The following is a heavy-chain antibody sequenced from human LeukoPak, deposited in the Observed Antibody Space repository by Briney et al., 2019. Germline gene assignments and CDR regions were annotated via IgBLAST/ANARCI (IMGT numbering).Heavy chain of an antibody. CDR1: GYIXTSYX. J-gene: IGHJ6*03. Sequence: KXXGYIXTSYXXGWVRQVPGKGLXWMGIIXPGDSDTRYSPSFQGQVTISADKSISTAYLQWSSLKASDTAMYYCATRVGYCSSTSCSNQDYYYYYYMDVWGKGTTVTVSS. CDR2: IXPGDSDT. CDR3: ATRVGYCSSTSCSNQDYYYYYYMDV. V-gene: IGHV5-51*01. D-gene: IGHD2-2*01.